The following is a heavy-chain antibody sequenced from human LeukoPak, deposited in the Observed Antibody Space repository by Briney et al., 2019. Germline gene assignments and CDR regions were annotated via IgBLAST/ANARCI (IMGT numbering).Heavy chain of an antibody. J-gene: IGHJ5*02. D-gene: IGHD3-22*01. Sequence: SETLSLTCAVYGGSFSGYYWSWIRQPPGKGLEWIGEINHSGSTNYNPSLKSRVTISVDTSKNQFSLKLSSVTAADTAVYYCARLRWLLLSPQWFDPWGQGTLVTVSS. V-gene: IGHV4-34*01. CDR2: INHSGST. CDR3: ARLRWLLLSPQWFDP. CDR1: GGSFSGYY.